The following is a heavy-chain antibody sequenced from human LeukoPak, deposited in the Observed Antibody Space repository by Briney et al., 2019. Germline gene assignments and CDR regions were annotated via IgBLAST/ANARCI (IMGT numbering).Heavy chain of an antibody. CDR1: GFTFSSYA. Sequence: GRSLRLSCADSGFTFSSYAMHWVRQAPGKGLEWVAVISYDGGNKYYADSVKGRFTISRDNSKNTLYLQMNSLRPEDTAVYYCARPFWSGYWGQGTLVTVSS. CDR2: ISYDGGNK. CDR3: ARPFWSGY. J-gene: IGHJ4*02. D-gene: IGHD3-3*01. V-gene: IGHV3-30-3*01.